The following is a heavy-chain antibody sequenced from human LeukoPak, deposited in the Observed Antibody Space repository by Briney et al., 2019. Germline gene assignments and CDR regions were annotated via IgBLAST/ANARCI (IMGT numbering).Heavy chain of an antibody. CDR2: ISYDGSNK. CDR3: VRDYKGIRFGVLVGPNGWFDP. CDR1: GFTFSSYW. V-gene: IGHV3-30*03. Sequence: AGGSLRLSCAASGFTFSSYWMSWVRQAPGKGLEWVAVISYDGSNKYYADFVKGRFTISRDNSKNTLYLQMNSLRAEDTALYYCVRDYKGIRFGVLVGPNGWFDPWGQGTLVTVSS. J-gene: IGHJ5*02. D-gene: IGHD3-3*01.